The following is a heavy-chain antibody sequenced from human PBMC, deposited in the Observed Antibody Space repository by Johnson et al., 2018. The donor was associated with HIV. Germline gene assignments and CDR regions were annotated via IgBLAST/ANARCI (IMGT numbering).Heavy chain of an antibody. V-gene: IGHV3-64*04. CDR2: ISSNGGST. CDR3: ARVRVGAFDI. Sequence: QVQLVESGGGLVQPGGSLRLSCAASGFTVSSNYMSWVRQTPGKGLEYVSAISSNGGSTYYAGSVKGRFTISRDNSKNTLYLQINSLRVEDTAVYYCARVRVGAFDIWGQGTMVTVSS. J-gene: IGHJ3*02. D-gene: IGHD1-26*01. CDR1: GFTVSSNY.